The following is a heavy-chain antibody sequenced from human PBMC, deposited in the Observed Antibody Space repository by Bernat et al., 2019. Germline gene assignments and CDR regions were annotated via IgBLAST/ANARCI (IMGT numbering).Heavy chain of an antibody. CDR1: GGSYSDYY. V-gene: IGHV4-34*01. CDR2: VNHSGST. D-gene: IGHD2-15*01. CDR3: ARSVENCSGGTCYSTDS. Sequence: QVQLQQWGAGLLKPSETLSLSCAVYGGSYSDYYWSWIRQPPGKGLEWIGEVNHSGSTNYNPSLKSRVTISVDTSKNQFSLKLSSVTAADTAVYYCARSVENCSGGTCYSTDSWGQGTLVTVSS. J-gene: IGHJ5*01.